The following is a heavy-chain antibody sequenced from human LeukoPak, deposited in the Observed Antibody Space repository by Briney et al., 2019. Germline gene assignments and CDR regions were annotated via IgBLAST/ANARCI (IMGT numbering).Heavy chain of an antibody. CDR2: ISYGGNT. CDR1: GDSISSGGYW. D-gene: IGHD5-12*01. CDR3: ARAPVATPSEFDY. Sequence: RSSETLSLTCAVSGDSISSGGYWWRWIRQHRGKGPEWIGYISYGGNTYYNPSLKSRVAISADTPKNQFSLKLSSTTAADTAVYYCARAPVATPSEFDYWGQGTLVTVSS. V-gene: IGHV4-31*11. J-gene: IGHJ4*02.